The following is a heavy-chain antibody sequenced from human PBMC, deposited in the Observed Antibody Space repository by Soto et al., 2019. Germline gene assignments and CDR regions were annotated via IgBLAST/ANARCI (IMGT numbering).Heavy chain of an antibody. Sequence: SDKVSCKASGYTFANYGLRWLRQAPAQELKWMAWISGYNGDTYYAQNQNLKGRVALTTDTSTNTVYMELNSLTSDDTAVYYCARTRHDCRTPSCYEFWGQGTLVTVSS. CDR1: GYTFANYG. D-gene: IGHD2-2*01. CDR3: ARTRHDCRTPSCYEF. CDR2: ISGYNGDT. J-gene: IGHJ4*02. V-gene: IGHV1-18*01.